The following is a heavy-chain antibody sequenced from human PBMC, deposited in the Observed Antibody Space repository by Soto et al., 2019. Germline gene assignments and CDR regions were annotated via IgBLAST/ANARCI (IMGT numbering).Heavy chain of an antibody. CDR3: AKGGVAAARGYFDH. CDR2: ISGNGRVT. CDR1: GLIFRNYG. Sequence: PGGSLRLACAASGLIFRNYGLSWVRQAPGKGLEWVSDISGNGRVTNYADSVKGRFTIFRDNSNDTLSLQMDSLRAEDTAVYYCAKGGVAAARGYFDHWGQGLRVTVSS. V-gene: IGHV3-23*01. D-gene: IGHD6-13*01. J-gene: IGHJ4*02.